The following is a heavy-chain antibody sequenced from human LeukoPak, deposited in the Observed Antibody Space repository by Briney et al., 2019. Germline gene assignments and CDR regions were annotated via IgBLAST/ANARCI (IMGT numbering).Heavy chain of an antibody. CDR2: IYFSGRT. Sequence: SETLSLTCNVSGGSISSSSYYWGWIRQPPGKGLEWIGSIYFSGRTYYNMSLKSRVTISIDTSKNQFSLKVNSVTAADTAVYYCARVTGYMIEDYFDYWGQGTLVTVSS. D-gene: IGHD3-22*01. J-gene: IGHJ4*02. V-gene: IGHV4-39*07. CDR1: GGSISSSSYY. CDR3: ARVTGYMIEDYFDY.